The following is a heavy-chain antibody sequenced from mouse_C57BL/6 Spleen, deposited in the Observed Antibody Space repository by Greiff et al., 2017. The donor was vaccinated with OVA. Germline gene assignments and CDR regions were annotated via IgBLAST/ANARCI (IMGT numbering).Heavy chain of an antibody. CDR3: TASYGSSYAMDY. V-gene: IGHV14-4*01. CDR1: GFNIKDDY. D-gene: IGHD1-1*01. Sequence: VQLQQSGAELVRPGASVKLSCTASGFNIKDDYMHWVKQRPEQGLEWIGWIDPENGDTAYASKFQGKATITADTSSNTAYLQLSSLTSEDTAVYYCTASYGSSYAMDYWGQGTSVTVSS. CDR2: IDPENGDT. J-gene: IGHJ4*01.